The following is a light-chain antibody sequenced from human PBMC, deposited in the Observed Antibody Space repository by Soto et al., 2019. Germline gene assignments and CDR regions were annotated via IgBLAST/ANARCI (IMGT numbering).Light chain of an antibody. CDR1: QSVSSSY. CDR3: QQNSNWPRT. CDR2: GAS. J-gene: IGKJ1*01. V-gene: IGKV3D-15*01. Sequence: EIVLTQSPGTLSLSPGERATLSCRASQSVSSSYLAWYQQKLGQAPRLLIYGASTRATGIPARFSGSGSGTEFTLTISSLQSEDFAVYYCQQNSNWPRTFGQGTKVDIK.